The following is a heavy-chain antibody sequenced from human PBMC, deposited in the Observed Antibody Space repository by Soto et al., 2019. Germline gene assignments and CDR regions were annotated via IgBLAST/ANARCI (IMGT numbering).Heavy chain of an antibody. J-gene: IGHJ6*01. CDR2: ISYDGSHK. Sequence: QVQVVESGGGVVQPGRSLRLSCVASGFSFSHYGMQWVRPAPGKGLEWVAVISYDGSHKYYGESVTGRFTISRDNSKNTLYRQMNSLRPDDTALYFCARDREREQLGYYGVDVW. CDR3: ARDREREQLGYYGVDV. D-gene: IGHD6-13*01. V-gene: IGHV3-30*03. CDR1: GFSFSHYG.